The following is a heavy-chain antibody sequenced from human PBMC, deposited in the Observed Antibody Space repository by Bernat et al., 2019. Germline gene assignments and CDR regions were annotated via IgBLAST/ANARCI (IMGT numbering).Heavy chain of an antibody. CDR3: ARERVDTAMVTFYYYYGMDV. CDR1: GGTFSSYA. V-gene: IGHV1-69*06. J-gene: IGHJ6*02. Sequence: QLQLVQSGAEVKKPGSSVKVSCKASGGTFSSYAISWVRKAPGQGVEWMGGIIPIFGTANYAEKFRGRVTITADKSTSTAYRDLSSLRSEDTAVYYCARERVDTAMVTFYYYYGMDVWGQGTTVTVSS. CDR2: IIPIFGTA. D-gene: IGHD5-18*01.